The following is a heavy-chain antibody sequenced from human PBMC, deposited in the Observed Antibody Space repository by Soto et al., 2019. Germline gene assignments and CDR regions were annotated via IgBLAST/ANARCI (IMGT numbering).Heavy chain of an antibody. D-gene: IGHD2-8*01. CDR2: ISSSGSTI. V-gene: IGHV3-11*01. Sequence: GGSLRLSCAASGFTFSDYYMGGILQAPGKGLEWVSYISSSGSTIYYADSVKGRFTISRDNAKNSLYLQMNSLRAEDTAVYYCARDDLIYYYYYYMDVWGKGTTVTVSS. J-gene: IGHJ6*03. CDR1: GFTFSDYY. CDR3: ARDDLIYYYYYYMDV.